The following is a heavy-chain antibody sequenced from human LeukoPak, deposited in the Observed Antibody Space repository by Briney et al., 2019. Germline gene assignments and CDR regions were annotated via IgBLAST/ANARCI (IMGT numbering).Heavy chain of an antibody. CDR2: IYHSGST. J-gene: IGHJ4*02. Sequence: SETLSLTCTVSGYSISSGYYWGWIRQPPGKGLEWIGSIYHSGSTYYNPSLKSRVTISVDTSKNQFSLKLSSVTAADTAVYYCARPDTAMANFDYWGQGTLVTVSS. V-gene: IGHV4-38-2*02. CDR3: ARPDTAMANFDY. CDR1: GYSISSGYY. D-gene: IGHD5-18*01.